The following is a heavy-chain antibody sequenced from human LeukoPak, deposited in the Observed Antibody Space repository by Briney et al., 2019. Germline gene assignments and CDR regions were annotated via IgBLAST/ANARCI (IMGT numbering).Heavy chain of an antibody. J-gene: IGHJ6*02. CDR2: IYYSGTT. CDR3: ARVRMVRGVITYYYYGMDV. D-gene: IGHD3-10*01. Sequence: SETLSLTCTVSGGSVSSGGYYWSWIRQHPGKGLEWIGYIYYSGTTYYNPSLKSRVIISLDRSKNQFSLKLSSVTAADTAVYYCARVRMVRGVITYYYYGMDVWGQGTTVTVSS. V-gene: IGHV4-31*03. CDR1: GGSVSSGGYY.